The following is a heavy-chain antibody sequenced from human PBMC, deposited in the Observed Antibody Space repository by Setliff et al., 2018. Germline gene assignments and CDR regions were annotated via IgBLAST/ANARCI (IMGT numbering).Heavy chain of an antibody. D-gene: IGHD3-22*01. Sequence: SETLSLTCTVSGGSISTYYWSWIRQPPGKGLEFIGYVYYSGLTNYDPSLKSRVTMSVDTSKSQFSLKLTSVTAADTAVYYCARAPRYFDSTGSYFDFWGQGTLVTVSS. J-gene: IGHJ4*02. CDR2: VYYSGLT. CDR1: GGSISTYY. CDR3: ARAPRYFDSTGSYFDF. V-gene: IGHV4-59*12.